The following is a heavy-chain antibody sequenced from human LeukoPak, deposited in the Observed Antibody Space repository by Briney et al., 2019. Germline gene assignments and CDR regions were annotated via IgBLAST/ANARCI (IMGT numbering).Heavy chain of an antibody. CDR3: ARQILYYGSGSSPDWFDP. CDR1: GGSFSGYY. J-gene: IGHJ5*02. D-gene: IGHD3-10*01. Sequence: PSETLSLTCAVYGGSFSGYYWSWIRQPPGKGLEWIGEINHSGSTNYNPSLKSRVTMSVDTSKNQFSLKLSSVTAADTAVYYCARQILYYGSGSSPDWFDPWGQGTLVTVSS. V-gene: IGHV4-34*01. CDR2: INHSGST.